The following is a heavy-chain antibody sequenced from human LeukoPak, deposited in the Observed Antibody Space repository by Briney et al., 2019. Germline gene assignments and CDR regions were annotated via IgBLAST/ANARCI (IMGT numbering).Heavy chain of an antibody. D-gene: IGHD3-10*01. CDR3: AKDAFDSGTYSPYFHY. CDR2: ISGSGTTT. Sequence: PGGSLRLSCAASGFTFTNYAMSWVRQAPGKGLEWVSTISGSGTTTYYPDSVKGRFTISRDTSKDTLYLQMSSLRVEDTAIYYCAKDAFDSGTYSPYFHYWGQGTLVTVPS. V-gene: IGHV3-23*01. CDR1: GFTFTNYA. J-gene: IGHJ4*02.